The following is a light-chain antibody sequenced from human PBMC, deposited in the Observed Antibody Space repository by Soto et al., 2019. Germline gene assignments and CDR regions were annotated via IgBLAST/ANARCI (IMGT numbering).Light chain of an antibody. J-gene: IGKJ2*01. CDR2: AAS. CDR3: LQDYNYPYT. CDR1: QGIKDD. V-gene: IGKV1-6*01. Sequence: AIQLAQSPSSLSASVGDTVTITCRASQGIKDDLGWYQQKPGEAPKLLIYAASNLQGGVPSRFSGSGSGTDFTLTISSLQPEDFATYYGLQDYNYPYTLGQGTKLEIK.